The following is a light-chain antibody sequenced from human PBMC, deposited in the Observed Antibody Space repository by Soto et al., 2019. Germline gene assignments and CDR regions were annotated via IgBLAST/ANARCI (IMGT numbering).Light chain of an antibody. CDR1: QSFANRY. CDR3: QQYFASSWT. Sequence: EMVLTQSPGTLSSSQGERATLSCRASQSFANRYFAWYKHKPGQAPRLLIYATSSRATGIPDRFGGSGSGTDFTLTINRLEPEDFAVYYCQQYFASSWTFGQGTKVDIK. CDR2: ATS. J-gene: IGKJ1*01. V-gene: IGKV3-20*01.